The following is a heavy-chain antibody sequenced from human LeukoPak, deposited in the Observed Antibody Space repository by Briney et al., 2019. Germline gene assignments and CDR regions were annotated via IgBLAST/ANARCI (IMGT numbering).Heavy chain of an antibody. D-gene: IGHD6-6*01. V-gene: IGHV4-30-4*01. CDR2: VRYSGGA. CDR1: GGSISNANYL. Sequence: PSQTLSLTCTVSGGSISNANYLWSWIRQPPGKGLEWIAYVRYSGGAYYNPSLESRATILVDTSKNQFSLRLTSVTAADTAVYYCAREVVHPTDSDAFDIWGQGTMVTVSS. CDR3: AREVVHPTDSDAFDI. J-gene: IGHJ3*02.